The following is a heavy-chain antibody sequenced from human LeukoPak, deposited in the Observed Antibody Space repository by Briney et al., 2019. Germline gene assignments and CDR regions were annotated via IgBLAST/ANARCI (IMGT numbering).Heavy chain of an antibody. V-gene: IGHV4-34*01. J-gene: IGHJ3*02. CDR1: GGSFSGYY. CDR3: ARPRLRDAFDI. CDR2: INHSGST. Sequence: SETLSLTCAVYGGSFSGYYWSWIRQPPGKGLEWIGEINHSGSTNYNPSLKSRVTISVDTSKNQFSLKLSSVTAADTAVYYCARPRLRDAFDIWGQGTMVTVSS. D-gene: IGHD4-17*01.